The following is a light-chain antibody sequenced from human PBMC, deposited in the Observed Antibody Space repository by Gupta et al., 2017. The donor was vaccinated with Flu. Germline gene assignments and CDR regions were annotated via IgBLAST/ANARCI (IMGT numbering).Light chain of an antibody. CDR3: SSYAGSSPYV. CDR1: SSDVGGYNY. J-gene: IGLJ1*01. V-gene: IGLV2-8*01. Sequence: SALTPPHSASGSPGHSVPISCTGTSSDVGGYNYVSWYQQHPGKAPKLMIYAVSKRPSGVPDRFSGSKSGNTASLTVSGLQAEDEADYYCSSYAGSSPYVFGTGTKVTVL. CDR2: AVS.